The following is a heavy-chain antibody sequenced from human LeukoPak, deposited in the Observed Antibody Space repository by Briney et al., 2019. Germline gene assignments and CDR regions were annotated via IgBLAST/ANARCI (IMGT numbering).Heavy chain of an antibody. CDR1: GGSISSYY. Sequence: PSETLSLTCTVSGGSISSYYWSWIRQPPGKGLEWIGYIYTSGSTNYNPPLKSRVTISVDTSKTQFSLKLSSVTAADTAVYYCARRRYQLLPPWYYYYYMDVWGKGTTVTVSS. CDR3: ARRRYQLLPPWYYYYYMDV. V-gene: IGHV4-4*09. CDR2: IYTSGST. J-gene: IGHJ6*03. D-gene: IGHD2-2*01.